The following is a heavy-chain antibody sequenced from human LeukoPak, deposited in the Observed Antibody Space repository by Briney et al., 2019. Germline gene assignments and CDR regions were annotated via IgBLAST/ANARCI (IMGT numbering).Heavy chain of an antibody. J-gene: IGHJ4*02. Sequence: GGSLRLSCAASGFTFSSYGMHWVRQAPGKGLEWVAFIRYDGSNKYYADSVKGRFTISRDNSKNTLYLQMNSLRAEDTAVYYCAKLGNSSGWYVGHWDQGTPVTVSS. V-gene: IGHV3-30*02. CDR3: AKLGNSSGWYVGH. CDR2: IRYDGSNK. CDR1: GFTFSSYG. D-gene: IGHD6-19*01.